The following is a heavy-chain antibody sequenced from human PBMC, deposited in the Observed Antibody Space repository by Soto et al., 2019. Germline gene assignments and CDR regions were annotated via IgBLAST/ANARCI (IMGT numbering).Heavy chain of an antibody. CDR3: ARLGGIVDTGTWIQ. V-gene: IGHV5-51*01. CDR2: IYPGDSDT. J-gene: IGHJ4*02. Sequence: PGESLKISCKASGYRFSTYWIGWVRQRLGKGPEWMAIIYPGDSDTRENPSFQGQVTISADKSSNTVHLQWRSLKASDTAIYYCARLGGIVDTGTWIQWGQGAPVTVSS. D-gene: IGHD1-26*01. CDR1: GYRFSTYW.